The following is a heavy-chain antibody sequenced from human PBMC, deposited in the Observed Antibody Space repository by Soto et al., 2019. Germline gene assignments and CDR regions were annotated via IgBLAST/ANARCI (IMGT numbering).Heavy chain of an antibody. CDR2: IYYSGST. D-gene: IGHD5-12*01. CDR3: ARGGGYDYYFDY. Sequence: SETLSLTCTVSGGSISSGDYYWSWIRQPPGKGLEWIGYIYYSGSTYYNPSLKSRVTISVDTSKNQFSLKLSSVTAADTAVYYCARGGGYDYYFDYWGQGTLVTVSS. V-gene: IGHV4-30-4*01. J-gene: IGHJ4*02. CDR1: GGSISSGDYY.